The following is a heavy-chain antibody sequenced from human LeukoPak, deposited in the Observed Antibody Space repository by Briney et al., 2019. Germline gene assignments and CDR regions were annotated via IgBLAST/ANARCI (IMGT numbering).Heavy chain of an antibody. CDR1: GFTSTSSA. V-gene: IGHV1-58*01. J-gene: IGHJ4*02. Sequence: SVKVSCKASGFTSTSSAVQWVRQARGQRLEWIGWIVVGSGNTNYAQKFQERVTITRDMSTSTAYMELSSLRSEDTAVYYCAASYDPDCGGDCYLQYFDYWGQGTLVTVSS. CDR3: AASYDPDCGGDCYLQYFDY. CDR2: IVVGSGNT. D-gene: IGHD2-21*01.